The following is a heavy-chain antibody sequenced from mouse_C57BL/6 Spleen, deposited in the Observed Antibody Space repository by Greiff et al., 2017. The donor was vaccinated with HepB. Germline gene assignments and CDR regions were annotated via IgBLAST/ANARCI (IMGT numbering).Heavy chain of an antibody. CDR2: IDPSDSYT. V-gene: IGHV1-69*01. J-gene: IGHJ3*01. D-gene: IGHD2-4*01. Sequence: VQLQQSGAELVMPGASVKLSCKASGYTFTSYWMHWVKQRPGQGLEWIGEIDPSDSYTNYNQKFKGKSTLTVDKSSSTAYMQLSSLTSADSSVYYCAREDYDWFAYWGQGTLVTVSA. CDR1: GYTFTSYW. CDR3: AREDYDWFAY.